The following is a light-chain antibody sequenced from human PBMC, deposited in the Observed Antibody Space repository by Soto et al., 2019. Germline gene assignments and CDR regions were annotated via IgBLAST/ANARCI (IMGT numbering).Light chain of an antibody. Sequence: DIQMTQSPSSLSASLGDRVTITCRASQDIGHYLNWYQHKPGKAPKLLIYDASSLETGVPPGFSGGGSGTDFTLTINNLQPEDVATYYCQQSLNLPLTFSPGTKVDIK. CDR2: DAS. CDR1: QDIGHY. V-gene: IGKV1-33*01. CDR3: QQSLNLPLT. J-gene: IGKJ3*01.